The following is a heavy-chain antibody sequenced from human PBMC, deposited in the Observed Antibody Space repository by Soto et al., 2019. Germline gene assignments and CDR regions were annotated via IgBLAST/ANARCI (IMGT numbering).Heavy chain of an antibody. Sequence: QVQLVESGGGVVQPGRSLRLSCAASGFTFSSYGMHWVRQAPGKGLEWVAVISYDGSNKYYADSVKGRFTISRNNSKNTVYLQMNSLSAGDMAVYYCAKDITRFCGGDCCPDYWGQGTLVTVSS. CDR2: ISYDGSNK. V-gene: IGHV3-30*18. D-gene: IGHD2-21*02. CDR3: AKDITRFCGGDCCPDY. J-gene: IGHJ4*02. CDR1: GFTFSSYG.